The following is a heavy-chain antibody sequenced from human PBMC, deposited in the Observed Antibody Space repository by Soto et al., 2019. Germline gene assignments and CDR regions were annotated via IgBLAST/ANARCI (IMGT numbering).Heavy chain of an antibody. V-gene: IGHV3-21*01. CDR1: GFTFISYS. J-gene: IGHJ4*02. CDR3: ARVRYYDSSGYPDPFDY. D-gene: IGHD3-22*01. CDR2: ISSSSSYI. Sequence: PGGSLRLSCAASGFTFISYSMNWVRQAPGKGLEWVSSISSSSSYIYYADSVKGRLTISRDNAKNSLYLQMNSLRAEDTAVYYCARVRYYDSSGYPDPFDYWGQGTLVTVSS.